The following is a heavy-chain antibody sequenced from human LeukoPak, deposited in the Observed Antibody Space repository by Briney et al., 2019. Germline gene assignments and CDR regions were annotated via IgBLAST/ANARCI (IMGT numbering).Heavy chain of an antibody. Sequence: GGSLRLSCAASGFTFSSYAMSWVRQAPGKGLEWVSAISGSGGSTYYADSVKGRFTISRDNSKNTLYLQMNSLRAEDTAVYYCAREIYCSSTSCSEWLVWFDPWGQGTLVTVSS. CDR2: ISGSGGST. J-gene: IGHJ5*02. V-gene: IGHV3-23*01. CDR3: AREIYCSSTSCSEWLVWFDP. CDR1: GFTFSSYA. D-gene: IGHD2-2*01.